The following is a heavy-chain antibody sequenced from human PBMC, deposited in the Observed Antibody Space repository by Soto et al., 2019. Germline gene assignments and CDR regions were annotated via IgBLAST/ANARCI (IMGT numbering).Heavy chain of an antibody. D-gene: IGHD6-13*01. CDR2: INHSGST. CDR3: ARGSRKPPLGSSSWIDY. CDR1: GGSFSGYY. Sequence: PSETLSLTCAVYGGSFSGYYWSWIRQPPGKGLEWIGEINHSGSTNYNPSLKSRVTISVDTSKNQFSLKLSSVTAADTAVYYCARGSRKPPLGSSSWIDYWGQGTLVTVSS. J-gene: IGHJ4*02. V-gene: IGHV4-34*01.